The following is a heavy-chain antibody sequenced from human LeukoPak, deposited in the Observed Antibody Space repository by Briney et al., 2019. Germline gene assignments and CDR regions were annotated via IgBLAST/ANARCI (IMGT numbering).Heavy chain of an antibody. J-gene: IGHJ2*01. CDR2: IYPGDSDT. CDR1: GYSFTSYW. D-gene: IGHD3-22*01. V-gene: IGHV5-51*01. CDR3: ARPPVNYYDSNGYHWYFDL. Sequence: GESLKISCKGSGYSFTSYWIGWVRQMPGKGLEWMGIIYPGDSDTRYSPSFQGQVTISADKSISTAYLQWSSLKASDTAMYYCARPPVNYYDSNGYHWYFDLWGRGTLVTVSS.